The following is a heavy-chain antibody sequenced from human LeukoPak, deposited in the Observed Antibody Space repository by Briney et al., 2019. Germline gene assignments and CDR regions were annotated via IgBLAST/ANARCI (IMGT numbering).Heavy chain of an antibody. V-gene: IGHV1-69*13. J-gene: IGHJ5*02. CDR2: IIPIFGTA. D-gene: IGHD2-2*01. CDR1: GGTFSSYA. CDR3: ARSQDIVVVPAATRPWFDP. Sequence: GASVKVSCKASGGTFSSYAISWGRQAPGQGLEWMGGIIPIFGTANYAQKFQGRVTITADESTSTAYMELSSLRSEDTAVYYCARSQDIVVVPAATRPWFDPWGQGTLVTVSS.